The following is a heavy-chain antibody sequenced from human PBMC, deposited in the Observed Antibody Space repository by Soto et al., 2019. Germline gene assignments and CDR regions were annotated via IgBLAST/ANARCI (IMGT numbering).Heavy chain of an antibody. D-gene: IGHD5-18*01. CDR1: GGTFSSYA. V-gene: IGHV1-69*13. Sequence: SVKVSCKASGGTFSSYAISWVRQAPGQGLEWMGGISPIFGTANYAQKFQGRVTITADESTSTAYMELSSLRSEDTAVYYCASHTAMVITIFDYWGQGTLVTVSS. J-gene: IGHJ4*02. CDR2: ISPIFGTA. CDR3: ASHTAMVITIFDY.